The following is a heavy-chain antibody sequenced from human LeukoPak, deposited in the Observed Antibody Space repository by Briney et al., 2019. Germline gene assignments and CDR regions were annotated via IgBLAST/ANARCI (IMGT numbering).Heavy chain of an antibody. J-gene: IGHJ5*02. D-gene: IGHD6-25*01. Sequence: SETLSLTCTVSGDSISSSTYNWGWVRQPPGKGLEYIASVYYTGSTYYNPSLKSRVSISVDTSKNQFSLKLRSVTAADTAVYYCARHGYSSAVYVDHWGQGTLVTVSS. CDR3: ARHGYSSAVYVDH. CDR2: VYYTGST. V-gene: IGHV4-39*01. CDR1: GDSISSSTYN.